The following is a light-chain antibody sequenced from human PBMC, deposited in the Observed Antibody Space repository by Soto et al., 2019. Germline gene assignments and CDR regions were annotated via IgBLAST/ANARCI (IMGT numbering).Light chain of an antibody. J-gene: IGKJ1*01. CDR3: QQYVSSVT. V-gene: IGKV3-20*01. CDR1: QSVDSSF. CDR2: GAS. Sequence: EIVLTQSPGFLSLSPGERAILSCSASQSVDSSFFAWYQQKPGQAPRLLIYGASKRASGIPDRFSGSGSGTDVTLTISTLAPKDFAVYYCQQYVSSVTFGQRTKVEIK.